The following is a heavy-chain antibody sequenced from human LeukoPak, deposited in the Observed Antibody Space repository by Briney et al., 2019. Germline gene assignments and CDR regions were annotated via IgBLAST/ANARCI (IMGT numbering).Heavy chain of an antibody. CDR3: TRGDYYDTSGYYFLFDY. J-gene: IGHJ4*02. CDR2: IRSKAYGGTT. V-gene: IGHV3-49*04. CDR1: GFTFSSYW. Sequence: PGGSLRLSCAASGFTFSSYWMSWVRQAPGKGLEWVGFIRSKAYGGTTEYAASVKGRFTISRDDSKSIAYLQMNSLKTEDTAVYYCTRGDYYDTSGYYFLFDYWGQGTLVTVSS. D-gene: IGHD3-22*01.